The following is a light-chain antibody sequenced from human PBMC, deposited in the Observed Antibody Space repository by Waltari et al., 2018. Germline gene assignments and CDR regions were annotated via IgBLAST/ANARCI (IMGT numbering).Light chain of an antibody. CDR2: DAS. CDR3: QHYGISPRT. CDR1: QSVSKYH. J-gene: IGKJ1*01. Sequence: EIVLTQSPDTLSLSPGDRAPVSCRASQSVSKYHLAWYQQKPGQSPRLLIYDASTRAAGIPDRFSGSGSGTDFTLTISGLEPQDIAVYYCQHYGISPRTFGQGTKVEMK. V-gene: IGKV3-20*01.